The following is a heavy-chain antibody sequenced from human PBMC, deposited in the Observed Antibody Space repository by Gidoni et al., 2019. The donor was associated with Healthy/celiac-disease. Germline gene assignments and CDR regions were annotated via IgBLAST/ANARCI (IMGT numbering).Heavy chain of an antibody. CDR2: IKQDGSEK. Sequence: EVQLVESGGGLVQHGGSLRLSGAASGFTFSSYWMGWVRQAPGKGLEWVANIKQDGSEKYYVDSVKGRFTISRDNAKNSLYLQMNSLRAEDTAVYYCARGLTYYYDSSGPVGYWGQGTLVTVSS. CDR3: ARGLTYYYDSSGPVGY. D-gene: IGHD3-22*01. CDR1: GFTFSSYW. J-gene: IGHJ4*02. V-gene: IGHV3-7*01.